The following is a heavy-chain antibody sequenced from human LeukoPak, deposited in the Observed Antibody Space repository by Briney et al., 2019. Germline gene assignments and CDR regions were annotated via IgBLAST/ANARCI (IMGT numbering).Heavy chain of an antibody. CDR2: ISSDCNYI. D-gene: IGHD5-12*01. CDR3: ARGYSHNSGGWLDP. CDR1: GFTFNDYT. V-gene: IGHV3-21*01. J-gene: IGHJ5*02. Sequence: GGSLRLSCAASGFTFNDYTMTWVRQAPGKGLEWVSSISSDCNYIFYADSVNGRFTTSRDNAQNSLCLELSRLRGEGTAVYYCARGYSHNSGGWLDPWGQGALVTVSS.